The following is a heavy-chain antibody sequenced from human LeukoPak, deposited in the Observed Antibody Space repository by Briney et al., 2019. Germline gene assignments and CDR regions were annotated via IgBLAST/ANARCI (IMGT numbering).Heavy chain of an antibody. CDR3: ARDGYVVVVPGPYYYYMDV. V-gene: IGHV3-21*01. CDR1: GFTFSGYS. J-gene: IGHJ6*03. D-gene: IGHD2-2*01. Sequence: GGSLRLSCAASGFTFSGYSMNWVRQAPGKGLEWVSSISRSSTYIYYADSVKGRFTISRDNAKNSLYLQMNSLRAEDTAVYYCARDGYVVVVPGPYYYYMDVWGKGTTVTVSS. CDR2: ISRSSTYI.